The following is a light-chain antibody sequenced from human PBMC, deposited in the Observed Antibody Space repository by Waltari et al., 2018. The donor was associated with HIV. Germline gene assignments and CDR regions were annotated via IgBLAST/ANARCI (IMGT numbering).Light chain of an antibody. Sequence: DIQMTQSPSSVSASVGDRVFITCRASQDVSSWLAWYLQKPGNPPKLLIYAASTLQSGVPSRFSGSASGTDFTLTISSLQPEDVASYYCQQLKSFPRTFGGGTRVEIK. V-gene: IGKV1-12*01. J-gene: IGKJ4*01. CDR2: AAS. CDR1: QDVSSW. CDR3: QQLKSFPRT.